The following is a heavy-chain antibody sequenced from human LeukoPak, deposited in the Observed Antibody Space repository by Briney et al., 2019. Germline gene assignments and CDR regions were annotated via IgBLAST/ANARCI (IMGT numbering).Heavy chain of an antibody. V-gene: IGHV4-61*02. D-gene: IGHD3-3*01. CDR1: GGSINSGNYY. J-gene: IGHJ3*02. CDR3: ARGASYDSDDAFDI. Sequence: SETLSLTCTVSGGSINSGNYYWSWIRQPAGKGLVWIGRIYTSGSTNSHPSLRTRVTISVDTSRNQFSLKLSSVTAADTAVYYCARGASYDSDDAFDIWGQGTMVTVSS. CDR2: IYTSGST.